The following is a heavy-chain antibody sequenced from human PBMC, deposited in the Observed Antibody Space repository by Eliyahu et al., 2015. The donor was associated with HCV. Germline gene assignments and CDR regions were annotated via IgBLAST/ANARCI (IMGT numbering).Heavy chain of an antibody. D-gene: IGHD1-26*01. CDR3: AKGRGYYYYYYGMDV. V-gene: IGHV3-30*18. CDR1: XFXXSXXG. Sequence: QVQLVESGGGVVQPGXSLRLSCAASXFXXSXXGMXWVRQAPGKGLEWVAVISYDGSNKYYADXVKGRFAISRDNSKNTLYLQMNSLRAEDTAVYYCAKGRGYYYYYYGMDVWGQGTTVTVSS. CDR2: ISYDGSNK. J-gene: IGHJ6*02.